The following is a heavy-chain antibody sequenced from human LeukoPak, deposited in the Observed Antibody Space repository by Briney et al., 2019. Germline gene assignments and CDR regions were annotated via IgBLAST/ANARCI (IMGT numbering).Heavy chain of an antibody. Sequence: GRSLRLSSAASGFTLSSYGMHWVRQAPGKGLEWVAVIWYDGSNKYYADSVKGRFTITRDNSKNTLCLQMNSLRGVDAAVYYCARPGCGRGRGLVYWGQGTLVTVSS. CDR1: GFTLSSYG. CDR2: IWYDGSNK. J-gene: IGHJ4*02. CDR3: ARPGCGRGRGLVY. D-gene: IGHD1-26*01. V-gene: IGHV3-33*01.